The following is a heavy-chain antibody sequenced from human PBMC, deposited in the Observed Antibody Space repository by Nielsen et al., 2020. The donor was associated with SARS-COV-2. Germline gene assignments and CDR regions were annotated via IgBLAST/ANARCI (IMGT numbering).Heavy chain of an antibody. J-gene: IGHJ6*03. V-gene: IGHV6-1*01. CDR3: ARVGYSSGWTPHYYYYMDV. Sequence: WIRQSPSRGLEWLGRTYYRSKWYNDYAVSVKSRITINPDTSKNQFSLKLSSVTAADTAVYYCARVGYSSGWTPHYYYYMDVWGKGTTVTVSS. D-gene: IGHD6-19*01. CDR2: TYYRSKWYN.